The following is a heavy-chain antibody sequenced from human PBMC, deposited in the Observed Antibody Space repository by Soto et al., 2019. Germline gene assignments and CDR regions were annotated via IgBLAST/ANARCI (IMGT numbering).Heavy chain of an antibody. V-gene: IGHV6-1*01. D-gene: IGHD2-8*01. CDR1: GDSVSIDGAA. Sequence: PSQTLALTCAVSGDSVSIDGAAWNWNRQSPSRGLEWLGRTYYRSKWYNDYVVSVKSRITINPDTSKNQFSLQLNSVTLEDTAVYYCARGVAGYCTTGVCLDYYGMDVWGQGTTDTVSS. CDR3: ARGVAGYCTTGVCLDYYGMDV. J-gene: IGHJ6*02. CDR2: TYYRSKWYN.